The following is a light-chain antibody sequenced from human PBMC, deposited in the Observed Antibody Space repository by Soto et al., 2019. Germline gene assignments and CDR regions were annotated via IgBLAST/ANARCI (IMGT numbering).Light chain of an antibody. J-gene: IGKJ2*01. CDR3: QQSSSSPPT. CDR2: GAS. Sequence: DIQMTQSPSSLSASVGDTVTIACRASQSISTSLNWYQQKSGQAPKLLIFGASTLQSGVPSRFSGSGSETDFTLTISGLQPDDFTTYFCQQSSSSPPTFGQGTKLEIK. V-gene: IGKV1-39*01. CDR1: QSISTS.